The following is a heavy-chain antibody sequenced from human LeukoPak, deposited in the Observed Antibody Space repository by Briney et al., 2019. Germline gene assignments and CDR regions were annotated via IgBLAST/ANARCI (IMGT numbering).Heavy chain of an antibody. Sequence: GASVKVSLKSSGYTYTVNYMRWMRHAPGQGLEWMGWINPNSGGTNYAQKFQGRVTMTRDTSISTAYMELSRLRSDDTAVYYCARGEVVWTDHHWGRGPLVTVSS. J-gene: IGHJ5*02. CDR2: INPNSGGT. D-gene: IGHD3/OR15-3a*01. CDR3: ARGEVVWTDHH. V-gene: IGHV1-2*02. CDR1: GYTYTVNY.